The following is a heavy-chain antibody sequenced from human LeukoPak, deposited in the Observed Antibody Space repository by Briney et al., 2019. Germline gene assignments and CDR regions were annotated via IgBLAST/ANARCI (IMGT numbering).Heavy chain of an antibody. V-gene: IGHV6-1*01. CDR1: GDSVSSNSAA. CDR2: TYYRSKWYN. CDR3: ARDPRITLPQLFDY. J-gene: IGHJ4*02. D-gene: IGHD1-14*01. Sequence: SQTLSLTCAISGDSVSSNSAAWNWIRQSPSRGLEWLGRTYYRSKWYNDYAVSVKSRITVNPDTSKNQFSLQLNSVTPEDTAVYYCARDPRITLPQLFDYWGQGTLVTVSS.